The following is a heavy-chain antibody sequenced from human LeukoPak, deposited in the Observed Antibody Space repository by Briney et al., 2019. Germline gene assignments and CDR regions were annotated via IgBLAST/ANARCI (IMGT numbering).Heavy chain of an antibody. V-gene: IGHV1-8*01. J-gene: IGHJ4*02. CDR1: GYTFTSYD. D-gene: IGHD2-2*01. CDR3: ARAGNGRPKRYCSSTSCYRSDY. CDR2: MNPNSGNT. Sequence: ASVKVSCKASGYTFTSYDINWVRQATGQGLEWMGWMNPNSGNTGYAQKFQGRVTMTRNTSISTAYMELSSLRSEDTAVYYCARAGNGRPKRYCSSTSCYRSDYWGQGTLVTVSS.